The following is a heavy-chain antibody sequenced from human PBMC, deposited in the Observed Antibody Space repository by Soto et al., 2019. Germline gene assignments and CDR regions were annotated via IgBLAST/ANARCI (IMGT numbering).Heavy chain of an antibody. CDR1: GGSISSGGYY. D-gene: IGHD6-13*01. V-gene: IGHV4-31*03. CDR3: ARDLQYSRLFYGMDV. CDR2: IYYSGST. Sequence: QVQLQESGPGLVKPSQTLSLTCTVSGGSISSGGYYWSWIRQHPGKGLEWIGYIYYSGSTYYNPSLQSRVTISVDTSKNQSSLKLSSVTAADTAVYYCARDLQYSRLFYGMDVWGQGTTVTVSS. J-gene: IGHJ6*02.